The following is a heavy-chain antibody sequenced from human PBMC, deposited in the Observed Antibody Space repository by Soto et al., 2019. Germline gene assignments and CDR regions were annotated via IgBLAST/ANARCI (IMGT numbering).Heavy chain of an antibody. J-gene: IGHJ4*02. D-gene: IGHD1-26*01. CDR1: GYTFTSYD. Sequence: ASVKVSCKASGYTFTSYDINWVRQATGQGLEWMGWMNPNSGGTNYAQKFQGLVTMTRDTSISTAYMELSRLRSDDTAVYYCARGVGFDYWGQGTLVTVSS. CDR2: MNPNSGGT. V-gene: IGHV1-2*04. CDR3: ARGVGFDY.